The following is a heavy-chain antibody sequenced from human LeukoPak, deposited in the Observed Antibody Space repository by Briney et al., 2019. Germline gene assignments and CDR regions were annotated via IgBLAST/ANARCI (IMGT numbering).Heavy chain of an antibody. Sequence: PGGSLRLSCAASGFMLNNYDMHWVRQAPGRGLEWVAMIWYDESNKYYADSVKGRFTISRDNSKNTLYLQMNSLRAEDTAVYYCARAPVVAAIRTHFDIWGQGTMVTVSS. CDR3: ARAPVVAAIRTHFDI. J-gene: IGHJ3*02. CDR2: IWYDESNK. CDR1: GFMLNNYD. V-gene: IGHV3-30*02. D-gene: IGHD2-15*01.